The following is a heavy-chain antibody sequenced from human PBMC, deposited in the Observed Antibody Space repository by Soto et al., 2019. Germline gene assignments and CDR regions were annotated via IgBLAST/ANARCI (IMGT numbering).Heavy chain of an antibody. D-gene: IGHD1-26*01. CDR1: GYSFTSYW. V-gene: IGHV5-51*01. Sequence: GESLKISCKGSGYSFTSYWIGWVRQMPGKGLEWMGIIYPGDSDTRYSPSFQGQVTISAGKSISTAYLQWSSLKASDTAMYYCARPKVCSGSYLAGFDPWGQGTLVTVSS. CDR3: ARPKVCSGSYLAGFDP. CDR2: IYPGDSDT. J-gene: IGHJ5*02.